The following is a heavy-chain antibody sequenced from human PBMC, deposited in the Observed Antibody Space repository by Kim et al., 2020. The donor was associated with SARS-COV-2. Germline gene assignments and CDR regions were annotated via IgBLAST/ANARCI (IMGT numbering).Heavy chain of an antibody. D-gene: IGHD4-17*01. Sequence: NTYYNPSLKSRVTISVDTSKNQFSLKLSSVTAADTAVYYCAREPTVTFFDYWGQGTLATVSS. V-gene: IGHV4-30-2*04. CDR2: NT. CDR3: AREPTVTFFDY. J-gene: IGHJ4*02.